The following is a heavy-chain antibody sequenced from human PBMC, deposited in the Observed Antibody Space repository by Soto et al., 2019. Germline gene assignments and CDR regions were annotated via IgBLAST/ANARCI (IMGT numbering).Heavy chain of an antibody. D-gene: IGHD2-8*02. Sequence: SETLSLTCTVSGGSISSYYWSWIRQSPGKGLEWIGYIYYSGSTNYNPSLKSRVTISVDTSKNQFSLKLSSVTAADTAVYYCARDKITGLFDYWGQGTLVTVSS. CDR1: GGSISSYY. J-gene: IGHJ4*02. V-gene: IGHV4-59*01. CDR3: ARDKITGLFDY. CDR2: IYYSGST.